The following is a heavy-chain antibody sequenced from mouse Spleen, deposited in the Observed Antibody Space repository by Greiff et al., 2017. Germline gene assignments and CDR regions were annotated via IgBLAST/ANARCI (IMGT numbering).Heavy chain of an antibody. Sequence: VLLVESGAELVRPGTSVKVSCKASGYAFTNYLIEWVKQRPGQGLEWIGVINPGSGGTNYNEKFKGKATLTADKSSSTAYMQLSSLTSDDSAVYYCARRGDYDGFYWGQGTTLTVSS. D-gene: IGHD2-4*01. CDR1: GYAFTNYL. J-gene: IGHJ2*01. CDR2: INPGSGGT. V-gene: IGHV1-54*03. CDR3: ARRGDYDGFY.